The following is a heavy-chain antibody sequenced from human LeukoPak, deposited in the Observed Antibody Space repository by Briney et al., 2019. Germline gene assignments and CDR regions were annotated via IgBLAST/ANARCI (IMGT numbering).Heavy chain of an antibody. CDR1: GFTVSNNY. CDR3: ARSQFGELLNGFDH. CDR2: IYSDGYT. V-gene: IGHV3-53*01. D-gene: IGHD3-10*01. Sequence: GGSLRLSCAASGFTVSNNYMSWVRQAPGKGLEWVSVIYSDGYTYYADSVKGRFTISRDNAKNSLYLQMNSLRVEDTAVYYCARSQFGELLNGFDHWGQGTLVTVSS. J-gene: IGHJ4*02.